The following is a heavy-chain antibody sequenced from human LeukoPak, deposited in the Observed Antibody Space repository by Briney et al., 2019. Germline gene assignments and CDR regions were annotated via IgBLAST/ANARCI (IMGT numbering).Heavy chain of an antibody. D-gene: IGHD6-19*01. J-gene: IGHJ4*02. CDR1: GFTFRSYA. CDR3: ATPGYSSGWYAY. V-gene: IGHV3-23*01. Sequence: GGSLRLSCAASGFTFRSYAMSWVRQAPGKGLERVSVINNSGGITYYADSVKGRFTISRDNSKNTLYLQMNSLRVEDTAVYYCATPGYSSGWYAYWGQGTLVTVSS. CDR2: INNSGGIT.